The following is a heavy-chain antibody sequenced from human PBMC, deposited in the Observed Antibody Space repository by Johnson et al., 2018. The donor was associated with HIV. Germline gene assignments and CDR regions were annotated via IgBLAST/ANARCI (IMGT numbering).Heavy chain of an antibody. CDR2: ISSGGST. J-gene: IGHJ3*02. V-gene: IGHV3-66*01. Sequence: VQLVESGGGLVQPGGSLRLSCVASGFTVSSNYMSWVRQAPGKGLEWVSVISSGGSTYYADSVKGRFTISRENAKNSLYLQMNSLRAGDTAVYYCARAGSSGWSNDAFDIWGQGTMVTVSS. CDR1: GFTVSSNY. CDR3: ARAGSSGWSNDAFDI. D-gene: IGHD6-19*01.